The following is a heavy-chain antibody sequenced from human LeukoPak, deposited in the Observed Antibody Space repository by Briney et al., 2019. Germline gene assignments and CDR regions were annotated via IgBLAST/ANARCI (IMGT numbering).Heavy chain of an antibody. Sequence: SETLSLTCTVSGRSISSSSYYWGWIRQPPGKGLEWIGSIYYSGTTYYNSSLKSRVTISVDTSKNQFSLKLSSVTAADTAVYYCARLLIDMTTVTYVDYWGQGTLVTVSS. CDR2: IYYSGTT. D-gene: IGHD4-17*01. V-gene: IGHV4-39*01. CDR1: GRSISSSSYY. CDR3: ARLLIDMTTVTYVDY. J-gene: IGHJ4*02.